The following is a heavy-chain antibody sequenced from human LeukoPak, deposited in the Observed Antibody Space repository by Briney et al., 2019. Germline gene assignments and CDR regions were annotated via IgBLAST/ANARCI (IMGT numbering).Heavy chain of an antibody. D-gene: IGHD2-15*01. V-gene: IGHV3-30*02. CDR2: IRYDGSYK. CDR3: ARDLHCSGGSCYSGLHY. CDR1: GFTFSSYG. J-gene: IGHJ4*02. Sequence: GGSLRLSCAASGFTFSSYGMHWVRQAPGKGLEWVAFIRYDGSYKYYADSVKGRFTISRDNSKNTLYLQMSSLRPEDTAVYYCARDLHCSGGSCYSGLHYWGQGTLVTVSS.